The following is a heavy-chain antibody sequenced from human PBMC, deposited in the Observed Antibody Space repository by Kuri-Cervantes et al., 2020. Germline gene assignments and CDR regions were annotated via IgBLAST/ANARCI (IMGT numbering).Heavy chain of an antibody. V-gene: IGHV3-23*01. CDR3: ARGEYKPVSGSVSSFGY. Sequence: GGSLRLSCAASGFTFSSYAMSWVRQAPGKGLEWVSAISGSGGSTYYADSVKGRFTISRDNSKNTLYLQMNSLRAEDTAEYYCARGEYKPVSGSVSSFGYWGQGTLVTVSS. CDR2: ISGSGGST. CDR1: GFTFSSYA. D-gene: IGHD2-2*01. J-gene: IGHJ4*02.